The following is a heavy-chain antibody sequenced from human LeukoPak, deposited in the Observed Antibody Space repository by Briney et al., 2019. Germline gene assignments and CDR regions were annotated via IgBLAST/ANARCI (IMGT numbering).Heavy chain of an antibody. Sequence: ASETLSLTCAVYGGSFSGYYWSWIRQPPGKGLEWIGEINHSGSTNYNPSLKSRVTISVDTSKNQFSLKLSSVTAADTAVYYCARGGVYGGDWFDPWGQGTLVTVSS. CDR1: GGSFSGYY. CDR3: ARGGVYGGDWFDP. J-gene: IGHJ5*02. CDR2: INHSGST. V-gene: IGHV4-34*01. D-gene: IGHD2-8*01.